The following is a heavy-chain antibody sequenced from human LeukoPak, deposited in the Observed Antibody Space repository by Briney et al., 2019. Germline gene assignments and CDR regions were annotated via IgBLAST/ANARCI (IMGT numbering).Heavy chain of an antibody. V-gene: IGHV4-59*01. Sequence: PSETLSLTCTVSAGSISSYYWSWIRQPPGKGLEWIGYIYYSGSTNYNPSLKSRVSMSVDTSKNQFSLKLSSVTAADTAVYFCARHQRGHSDAFDIWGQGTVVTVSS. J-gene: IGHJ3*02. CDR3: ARHQRGHSDAFDI. CDR2: IYYSGST. D-gene: IGHD4-23*01. CDR1: AGSISSYY.